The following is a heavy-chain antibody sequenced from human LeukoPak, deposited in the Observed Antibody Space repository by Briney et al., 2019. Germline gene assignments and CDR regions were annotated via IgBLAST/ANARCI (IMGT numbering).Heavy chain of an antibody. D-gene: IGHD5-18*01. CDR3: ARGLGYSYGWGYYYYGMDV. V-gene: IGHV4-34*01. CDR1: GGSFSGYY. Sequence: SETLSLTCAVYGGSFSGYYWSWIRQPPGKGLEWIGEINHSGSTNYNPSLKSRVTISGDTSKNQFSLKLSSVTAADTAVYYCARGLGYSYGWGYYYYGMDVWGQGTTVTVSS. CDR2: INHSGST. J-gene: IGHJ6*02.